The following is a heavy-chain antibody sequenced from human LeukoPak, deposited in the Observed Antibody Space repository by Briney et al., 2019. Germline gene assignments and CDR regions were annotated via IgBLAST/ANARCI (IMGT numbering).Heavy chain of an antibody. V-gene: IGHV4-34*01. CDR1: GGSFSGYY. Sequence: SETLSLTCAVYGGSFSGYYWSWIRQPPGKGLEWIGEINHSGSTNYNPSPKSRVTISVDTSKNQFSLKLSSVTAADTAVYYCARSWVGDYYYYYYMDVWGKGTTVTVSS. J-gene: IGHJ6*03. CDR3: ARSWVGDYYYYYYMDV. D-gene: IGHD2-21*02. CDR2: INHSGST.